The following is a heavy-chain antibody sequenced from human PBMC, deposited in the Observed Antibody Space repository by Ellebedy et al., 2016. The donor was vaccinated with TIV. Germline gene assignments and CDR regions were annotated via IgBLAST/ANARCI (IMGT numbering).Heavy chain of an antibody. CDR3: AKLYYYDSSGYSHDAFDI. CDR1: GFTFSSYG. V-gene: IGHV3-30*18. J-gene: IGHJ3*02. Sequence: GESLKISXAASGFTFSSYGMHWVRQAPGKGLEWVAVISYDGSNKYYADSVKGRFTISRDNSKNTLYLQMNSLRAEDTAVYYCAKLYYYDSSGYSHDAFDIWGQGTMVTVSS. D-gene: IGHD3-22*01. CDR2: ISYDGSNK.